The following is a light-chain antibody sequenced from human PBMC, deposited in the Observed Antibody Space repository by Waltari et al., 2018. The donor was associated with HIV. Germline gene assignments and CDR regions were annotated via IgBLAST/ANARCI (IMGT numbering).Light chain of an antibody. Sequence: SFDLTQPVSLLVNLGRTARMTCGGDELGNKHVHWDHQRPGQALMLVSYRDTNRPSGVLELISASNSDNTATLTITRVQAGDEGHYYCQVWDSGAVVFGGGTELTVL. J-gene: IGLJ2*01. V-gene: IGLV3-9*01. CDR1: ELGNKH. CDR2: RDT. CDR3: QVWDSGAVV.